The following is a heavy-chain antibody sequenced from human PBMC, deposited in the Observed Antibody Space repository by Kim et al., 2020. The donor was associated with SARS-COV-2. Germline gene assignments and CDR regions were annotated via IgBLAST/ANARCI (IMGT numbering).Heavy chain of an antibody. CDR2: ISWNSDSI. Sequence: GGSLRLSCAASGFSFDDYAMHWVRQAPGKGLEWVSGISWNSDSIGYADSVKGRFTISRDNAKKSLYLQMNSLRAEDTALYYCAKDSSGYCTGGSCSHFDYWGQGTLVTVSS. J-gene: IGHJ4*02. CDR1: GFSFDDYA. CDR3: AKDSSGYCTGGSCSHFDY. V-gene: IGHV3-9*01. D-gene: IGHD2-15*01.